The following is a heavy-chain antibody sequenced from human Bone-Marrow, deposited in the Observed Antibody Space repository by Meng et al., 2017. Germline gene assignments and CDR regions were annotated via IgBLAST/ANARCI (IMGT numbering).Heavy chain of an antibody. Sequence: SLKISCAASGFTFDDYAIHWVRPAPGKGLEWGSGISWNSGSIGYADSVKGRFTISRDNAKNSLYLQMNSLRAEDTALYYCAKDMAAAGTFWFDPWGQGTLVTVSS. D-gene: IGHD6-13*01. V-gene: IGHV3-9*01. CDR3: AKDMAAAGTFWFDP. CDR2: ISWNSGSI. J-gene: IGHJ5*02. CDR1: GFTFDDYA.